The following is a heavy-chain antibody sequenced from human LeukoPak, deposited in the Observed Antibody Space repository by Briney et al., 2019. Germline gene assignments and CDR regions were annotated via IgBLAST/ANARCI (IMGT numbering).Heavy chain of an antibody. J-gene: IGHJ4*02. CDR2: INHSGST. CDR1: GGSFSGYY. CDR3: ARHPNDYGDLRFDY. V-gene: IGHV4-34*01. D-gene: IGHD4-17*01. Sequence: PSETLSLTCAVYGGSFSGYYWSWIRQPPGKGLEWIGEINHSGSTNYNPSLKSRVTISVDTSKNQFSLKLSSVTAADTAVYYCARHPNDYGDLRFDYWGQGTLVTVSS.